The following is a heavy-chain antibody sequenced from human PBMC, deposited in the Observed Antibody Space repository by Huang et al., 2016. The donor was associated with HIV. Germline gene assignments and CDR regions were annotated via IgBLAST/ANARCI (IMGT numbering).Heavy chain of an antibody. CDR2: IYPGDSDT. CDR3: ARLAGGTWSYYFDL. Sequence: EVELVQSGTEVKKPGESLKISCKGSGYIFTTSWIGWVRQMPGKGLEWRGIIYPGDSDTRYSPSFQGQVTRSVDKSINTAYLHWSSLKASDTAMYYCARLAGGTWSYYFDLWGQGALVTVSS. D-gene: IGHD3-10*01. CDR1: GYIFTTSW. J-gene: IGHJ4*02. V-gene: IGHV5-51*03.